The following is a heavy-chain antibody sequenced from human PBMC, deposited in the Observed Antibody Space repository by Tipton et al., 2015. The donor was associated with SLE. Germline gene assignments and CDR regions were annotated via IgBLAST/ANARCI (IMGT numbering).Heavy chain of an antibody. J-gene: IGHJ4*02. CDR1: GRSFIGSY. Sequence: TLSLTCAVYGRSFIGSYWTWIRQPPGKGLEWIGDIDHSGVTHYNPSLKSRVTISRDTSGNQFSLKLTSVTPEDTAVYYCARVWGTGSRGVDYWGQGTLVTVSS. CDR2: IDHSGVT. CDR3: ARVWGTGSRGVDY. D-gene: IGHD2-2*01. V-gene: IGHV4-34*01.